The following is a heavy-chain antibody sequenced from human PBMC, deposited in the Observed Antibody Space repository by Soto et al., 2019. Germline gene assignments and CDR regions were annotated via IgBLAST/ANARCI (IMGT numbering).Heavy chain of an antibody. D-gene: IGHD1-7*01. V-gene: IGHV4-4*02. CDR2: IYRTGST. Sequence: QVQLQESGPGLVKPSGTLSLTCAVSGGSFTSNNWWTGVRQPPGQGLEWIGEIYRTGSTNYNPYPKSRVTISLDKSENQVSLKVNSMTAADTAVYYYASRDPGTSVDYWGQGTLVTVSS. CDR3: ASRDPGTSVDY. CDR1: GGSFTSNNW. J-gene: IGHJ4*02.